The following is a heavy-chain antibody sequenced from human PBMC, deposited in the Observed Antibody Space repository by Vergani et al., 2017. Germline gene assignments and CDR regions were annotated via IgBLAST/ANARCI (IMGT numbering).Heavy chain of an antibody. CDR2: IWYDGSNK. CDR3: ARGKRSGYIYGMDV. D-gene: IGHD3-3*01. V-gene: IGHV3-33*01. CDR1: GLTFSSYG. Sequence: QVQLVESGGGVVQPGRSLRLSCAASGLTFSSYGKHWVRQAPGKGLGWVAVIWYDGSNKYYADSVKGRFTISRDNSKNTLYLQMNSLRAEDTAVYYCARGKRSGYIYGMDVWGQGTTVTVSS. J-gene: IGHJ6*02.